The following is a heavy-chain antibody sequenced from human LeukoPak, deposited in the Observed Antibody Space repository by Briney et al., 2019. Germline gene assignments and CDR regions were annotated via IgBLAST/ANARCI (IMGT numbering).Heavy chain of an antibody. D-gene: IGHD6-13*01. CDR2: VYYSGGT. J-gene: IGHJ6*02. CDR1: GGSISSGRYY. V-gene: IGHV4-39*01. Sequence: SETLSLTCTVSGGSISSGRYYWGWIRQSPERGLEWIGSVYYSGGTYYSPSLKSRITVSVDTSKNQFSLKLSSVSAADTARYYCARQFSSRDSFDYYYYVMDVWGQGTTVIVSS. CDR3: ARQFSSRDSFDYYYYVMDV.